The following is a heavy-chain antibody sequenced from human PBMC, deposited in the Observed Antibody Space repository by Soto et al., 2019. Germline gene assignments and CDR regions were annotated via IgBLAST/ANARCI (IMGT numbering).Heavy chain of an antibody. V-gene: IGHV2-26*01. CDR1: GFSLSNARMG. CDR2: IFSNDEK. D-gene: IGHD5-18*01. J-gene: IGHJ6*02. Sequence: SGHTLVNPTATLKLTCTVSGFSLSNARMGVSWIRQPPGRALEWLAHIFSNDEKSYSTSLESRLTISRDTSKSQVVLTMTNMDPVDTATYYCARMDTAMAVYYCMDVWGQGTTVTASS. CDR3: ARMDTAMAVYYCMDV.